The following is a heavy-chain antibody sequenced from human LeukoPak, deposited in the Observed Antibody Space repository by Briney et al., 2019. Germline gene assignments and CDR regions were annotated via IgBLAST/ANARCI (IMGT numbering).Heavy chain of an antibody. Sequence: GGSLRLSCAASGFTFSDAWMTWVRQAPGKGLEWVGRSRNKVNSYTTEYAASVKGRFTISRDDSKNSLYLQMNSLKSEDTAVYYCSRATPGYGLDVWGQGTTVTV. CDR1: GFTFSDAW. CDR2: SRNKVNSYTT. J-gene: IGHJ6*02. CDR3: SRATPGYGLDV. V-gene: IGHV3-72*01.